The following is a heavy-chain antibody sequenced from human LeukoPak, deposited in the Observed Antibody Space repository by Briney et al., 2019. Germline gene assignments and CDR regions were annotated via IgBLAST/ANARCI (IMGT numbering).Heavy chain of an antibody. Sequence: PSETLSLTCTVSGGSMSSYYWSWIRQPPGKGLEWIGYIYYSGSTNYNPSLKSRLTISVDTSKIQFSLKLNSVTAADTAVYYCAKTYGHGYNSDWGQGTLVTVSS. V-gene: IGHV4-59*01. CDR1: GGSMSSYY. J-gene: IGHJ4*02. CDR3: AKTYGHGYNSD. D-gene: IGHD5-24*01. CDR2: IYYSGST.